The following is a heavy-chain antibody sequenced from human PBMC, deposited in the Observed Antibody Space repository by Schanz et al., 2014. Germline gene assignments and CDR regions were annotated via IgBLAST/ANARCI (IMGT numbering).Heavy chain of an antibody. CDR1: GFTFSSYA. Sequence: VQLVESGGGLVQPGGSLRLSCGGSGFTFSSYAMHWVRQAPGKGLEWVAVIWSDGSTKYYADSVKGRFTISRDNSKNTLYLQMNSLRADDTAVYFCARAHGNNWYGKGLDYWGQGTQVTVSS. D-gene: IGHD1-1*01. CDR2: IWSDGSTK. J-gene: IGHJ4*02. CDR3: ARAHGNNWYGKGLDY. V-gene: IGHV3-33*08.